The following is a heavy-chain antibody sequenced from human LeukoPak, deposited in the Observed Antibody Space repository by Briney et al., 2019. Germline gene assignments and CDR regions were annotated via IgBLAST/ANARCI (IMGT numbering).Heavy chain of an antibody. D-gene: IGHD3-10*01. CDR3: ARDRGLWLGEARDAFDI. J-gene: IGHJ3*02. CDR1: GVSISTSNSY. Sequence: SETLSLTCTVSGVSISTSNSYWGWIRQPPGKGLEWIAIISYSGTTYYNPSLKTRATISIDTSKNKFSLKVNSVTAADTAMYYCARDRGLWLGEARDAFDIWGQGTMVTVFS. V-gene: IGHV4-39*07. CDR2: ISYSGTT.